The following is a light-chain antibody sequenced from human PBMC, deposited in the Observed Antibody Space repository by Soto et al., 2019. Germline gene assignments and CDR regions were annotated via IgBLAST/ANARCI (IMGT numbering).Light chain of an antibody. CDR1: QSVRNSY. V-gene: IGKV3-20*01. J-gene: IGKJ2*01. CDR3: RQYGSSAST. Sequence: EIVLTQSPGTLSLSPGERATLSCRASQSVRNSYLAWYQQKPGQAPRLLIYGASGRATGIPDRFSCSGSGIDFTLTISRVEPEDFAGYYCRQYGSSASTFGQGTMLEI. CDR2: GAS.